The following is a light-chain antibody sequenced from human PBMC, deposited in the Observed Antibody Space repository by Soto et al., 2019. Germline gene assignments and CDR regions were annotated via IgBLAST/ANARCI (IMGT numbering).Light chain of an antibody. CDR1: SSDVGGYNY. Sequence: QSALTQPASVSGSPGQSITISCTGTSSDVGGYNYVSWYQQHPGKAPKFMIYDVSTRPSGVSDRFSGSKSGNTASLTISGLQAEDEADYYCSSYTGRSTHVVFGGGTKLTVL. J-gene: IGLJ2*01. CDR3: SSYTGRSTHVV. V-gene: IGLV2-14*01. CDR2: DVS.